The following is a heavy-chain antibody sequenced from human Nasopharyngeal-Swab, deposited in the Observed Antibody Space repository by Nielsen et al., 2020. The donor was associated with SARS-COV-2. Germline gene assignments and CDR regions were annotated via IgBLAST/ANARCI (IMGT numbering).Heavy chain of an antibody. Sequence: SETLSLTCAVYGGSFSGYYWSWIRQPAGKGLEWIGRIYTSGSTNYNPSLKSRVTISVDTSKNQFSLKLSSVTAADTAVYYCAREARWLQLNYWGQGTLVTVSS. D-gene: IGHD5-24*01. CDR2: IYTSGST. CDR1: GGSFSGYY. V-gene: IGHV4-4*07. CDR3: AREARWLQLNY. J-gene: IGHJ4*02.